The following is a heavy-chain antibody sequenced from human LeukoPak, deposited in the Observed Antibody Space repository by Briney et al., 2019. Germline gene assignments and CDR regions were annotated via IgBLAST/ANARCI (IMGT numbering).Heavy chain of an antibody. V-gene: IGHV3-33*01. CDR1: EFTFTTYG. J-gene: IGHJ4*02. CDR2: IYYDGSNI. D-gene: IGHD1-1*01. CDR3: ARDWKTNSFDY. Sequence: GGSLRLSCAASEFTFTTYGMHWVRQAPGKGLEWVAFIYYDGSNIYYADYVKGRFTISRDISKNTLYLQMDGLRAEDTAIYYCARDWKTNSFDYWGQGTLVTVSS.